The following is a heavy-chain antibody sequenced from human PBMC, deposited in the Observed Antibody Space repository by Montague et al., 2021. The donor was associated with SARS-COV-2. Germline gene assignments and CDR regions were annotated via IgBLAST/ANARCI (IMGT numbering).Heavy chain of an antibody. D-gene: IGHD1-26*01. CDR2: ISYDGSNK. CDR1: GFTFSSYA. CDR3: ARGTRAVGITPGFRY. Sequence: SLRLSCAASGFTFSSYAMHWVRQAPGKGLEWVAVISYDGSNKYYADSVKGRFTISRDNSKNTLYLQMNSLRAEDTAVYYCARGTRAVGITPGFRYWGQGTQVAVSS. J-gene: IGHJ4*02. V-gene: IGHV3-30*04.